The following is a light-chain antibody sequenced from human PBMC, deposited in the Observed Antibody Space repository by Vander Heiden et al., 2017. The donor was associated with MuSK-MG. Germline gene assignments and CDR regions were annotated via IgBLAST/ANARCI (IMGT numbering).Light chain of an antibody. CDR2: DAS. Sequence: EIVLTQSPATLSLSPGERVTLSCRASQSVRSLLAWYQQKPGQAPRLVISDASNRATGIPARFSGTGSGTDFTLTISSLDPEDFAVYYCQQRSNWPITFGQGTRLEIK. J-gene: IGKJ5*01. CDR3: QQRSNWPIT. V-gene: IGKV3-11*01. CDR1: QSVRSL.